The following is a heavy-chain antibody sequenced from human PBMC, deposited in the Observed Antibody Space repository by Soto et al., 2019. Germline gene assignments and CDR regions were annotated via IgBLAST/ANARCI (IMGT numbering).Heavy chain of an antibody. CDR1: GFTVSSDY. Sequence: HPGGSLRLSCAASGFTVSSDYMSWVRQAPGKGLEWVSVIYRGGSTYHADSVKGRFTISRDNSKNILFLQMNSLRAEDTAVYYCARGITLVRVAHGFDIWGQGTMVTVSS. J-gene: IGHJ3*02. D-gene: IGHD3-10*01. CDR3: ARGITLVRVAHGFDI. CDR2: IYRGGST. V-gene: IGHV3-66*01.